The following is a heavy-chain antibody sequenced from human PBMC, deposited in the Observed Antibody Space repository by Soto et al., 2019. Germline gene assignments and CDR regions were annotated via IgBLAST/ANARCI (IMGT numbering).Heavy chain of an antibody. CDR3: ARELGDRSLICSGGSCYSFPFDY. D-gene: IGHD2-15*01. CDR2: IYPGDSDT. CDR1: GYSFTSYW. J-gene: IGHJ4*02. Sequence: GESLKISCKGSGYSFTSYWIGWVRQMPGKGLEWMGIIYPGDSDTRYSPSFQGQVTISADKSISTAYLQWGSLKASDTAMYYCARELGDRSLICSGGSCYSFPFDYWGQGTLVTVSS. V-gene: IGHV5-51*01.